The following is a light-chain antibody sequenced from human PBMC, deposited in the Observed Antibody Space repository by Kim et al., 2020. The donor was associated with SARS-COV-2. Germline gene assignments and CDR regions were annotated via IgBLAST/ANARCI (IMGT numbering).Light chain of an antibody. CDR2: AAS. J-gene: IGKJ3*01. Sequence: ASVGDRVTITCRTTQSISSHLNWYQQKPGRAPKLLISAASTLQGGVPSRFSGSGSETDFTLTISSLQPEDFATYFCQQSYITPFTFGPGTKGGYQT. V-gene: IGKV1-39*01. CDR3: QQSYITPFT. CDR1: QSISSH.